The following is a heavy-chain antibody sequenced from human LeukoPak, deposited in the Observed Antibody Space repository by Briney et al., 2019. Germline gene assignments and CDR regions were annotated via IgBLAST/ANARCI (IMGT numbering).Heavy chain of an antibody. V-gene: IGHV3-23*01. Sequence: GGSLRLSCAASGFTFSSYAMSWVRQAPGKGLEWVSAISGSGGSTYYADSVKGRFTISRDNSKSTLYLQMNSLRAEDTAVYYCAKDIVVVVAATILPLFDYWGQETLVTVSS. CDR3: AKDIVVVVAATILPLFDY. CDR1: GFTFSSYA. D-gene: IGHD2-15*01. CDR2: ISGSGGST. J-gene: IGHJ4*02.